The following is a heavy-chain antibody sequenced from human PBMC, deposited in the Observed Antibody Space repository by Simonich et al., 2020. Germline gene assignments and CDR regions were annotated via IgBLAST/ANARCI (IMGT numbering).Heavy chain of an antibody. Sequence: QVQLQESGPGLVKPSETLSLTCAVSGYSISSGYYWGWIRQPPGKGLEWIGSIYHTGSTYYNPSRKSRVTISVDTSKNQFSLKLRSVTAADTAVYYCARVGYSNYYYYGMDVWGQGTTVTVSS. D-gene: IGHD6-13*01. CDR3: ARVGYSNYYYYGMDV. J-gene: IGHJ6*02. CDR1: GYSISSGYY. CDR2: IYHTGST. V-gene: IGHV4-38-2*01.